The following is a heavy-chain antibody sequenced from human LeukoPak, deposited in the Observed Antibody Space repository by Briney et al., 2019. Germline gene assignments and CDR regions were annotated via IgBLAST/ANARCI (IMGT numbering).Heavy chain of an antibody. V-gene: IGHV4-61*01. CDR2: IYYSGST. J-gene: IGHJ4*02. CDR3: ARYYDSSGFGIDY. CDR1: GGSVNSGSYY. D-gene: IGHD3-22*01. Sequence: SETLSLTCTVSGGSVNSGSYYWSWIRQPPGKGLEWIGYIYYSGSTNYNPSLKSRVTISVDTSKNQFSLKLSSVTAADTAVYYCARYYDSSGFGIDYWGQGTLVTVSS.